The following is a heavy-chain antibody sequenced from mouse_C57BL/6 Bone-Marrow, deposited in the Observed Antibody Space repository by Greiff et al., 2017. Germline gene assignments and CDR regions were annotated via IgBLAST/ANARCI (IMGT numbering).Heavy chain of an antibody. CDR2: IYPGSGNT. CDR1: GYSFTSYY. J-gene: IGHJ4*01. CDR3: ARSGFWGAMDY. Sequence: VKLMESGPELVKPGASVKISCKASGYSFTSYYIHWVKQRPGQGLEWIGWIYPGSGNTKYNEKFKGKATLTADTSSSTAYMQLSSLTSEDSAVYYCARSGFWGAMDYWGQGTSVTVSA. D-gene: IGHD1-2*01. V-gene: IGHV1-66*01.